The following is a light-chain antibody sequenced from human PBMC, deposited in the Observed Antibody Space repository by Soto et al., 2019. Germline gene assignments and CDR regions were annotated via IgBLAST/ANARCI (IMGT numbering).Light chain of an antibody. V-gene: IGKV1-27*01. CDR1: QGINNF. CDR3: HSYDSVPRT. Sequence: DIRMTQSPPSLSASVGDKITITCRANQGINNFLAWYHQKPGEVPKLLMYDASTLQSGASSSFSGSGSGTVFTLTITILQPEDVGSYYGHSYDSVPRTFGQGTKVEVK. CDR2: DAS. J-gene: IGKJ1*01.